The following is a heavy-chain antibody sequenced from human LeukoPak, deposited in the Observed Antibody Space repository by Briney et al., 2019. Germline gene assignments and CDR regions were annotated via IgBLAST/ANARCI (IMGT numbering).Heavy chain of an antibody. V-gene: IGHV1-2*02. CDR2: INPNSGGT. J-gene: IGHJ4*02. CDR3: ARYYYDSSGYYYYFDY. Sequence: ASVKVSCKASGYTFTGYYMHWVRQAPGQGLEWMGWINPNSGGTNYAQKFQGRVTMTRDTSISTAYMELSSLRSEDTAVYYCARYYYDSSGYYYYFDYWGQGTLVTVSS. D-gene: IGHD3-22*01. CDR1: GYTFTGYY.